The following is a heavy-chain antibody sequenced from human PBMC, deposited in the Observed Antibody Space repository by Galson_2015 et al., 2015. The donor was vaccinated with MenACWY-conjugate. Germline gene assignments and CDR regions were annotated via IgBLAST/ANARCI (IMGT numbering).Heavy chain of an antibody. J-gene: IGHJ5*02. CDR2: IIPILGIA. CDR3: ARDRHIPSTTYYSSSGFDP. V-gene: IGHV1-69*04. D-gene: IGHD6-6*01. Sequence: SVKVSCKASGGTFSSYTISWVRQAPGQGLEWMGRIIPILGIANYAQKFQGRVTITADKSTSTAYMELSSLRSEDMAVYYCARDRHIPSTTYYSSSGFDPWGQGTLVTVSS. CDR1: GGTFSSYT.